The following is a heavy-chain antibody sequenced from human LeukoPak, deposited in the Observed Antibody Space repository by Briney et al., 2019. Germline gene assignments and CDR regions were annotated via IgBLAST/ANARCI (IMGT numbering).Heavy chain of an antibody. CDR1: GDSVSSNSAA. CDR2: TYYRSKWYN. V-gene: IGHV6-1*01. D-gene: IGHD6-13*01. CDR3: VRESIAAAGMWDAFDI. Sequence: SQTLSLTCAISGDSVSSNSAAWNWIRQSPSRGLEWLGRTYYRSKWYNDYAVSVKSRITINPDTSKNQFSLKLSSVTAADTAVYYCVRESIAAAGMWDAFDIWAKGQWSPSLQ. J-gene: IGHJ3*02.